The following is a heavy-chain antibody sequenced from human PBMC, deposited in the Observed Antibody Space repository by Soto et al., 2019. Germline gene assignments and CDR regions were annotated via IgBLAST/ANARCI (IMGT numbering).Heavy chain of an antibody. CDR3: TGQGGYDFWSGSTGY. CDR1: GGSITSSRYY. D-gene: IGHD3-3*01. V-gene: IGHV4-39*01. Sequence: QLQLQESGPGLVKPSETLSLTCTVPGGSITSSRYYWGWIRQSPGKGLEWIGTIYHTGNTYYNPSLKSQVSISVDTSKNQFSLRLISLTAADTAVYFCTGQGGYDFWSGSTGYWGQGALVTVSS. CDR2: IYHTGNT. J-gene: IGHJ4*02.